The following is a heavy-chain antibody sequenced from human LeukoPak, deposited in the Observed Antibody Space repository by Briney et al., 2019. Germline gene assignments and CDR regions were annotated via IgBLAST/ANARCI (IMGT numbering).Heavy chain of an antibody. CDR1: GFTFSSYA. J-gene: IGHJ4*02. CDR3: ANVGKYYYDSSGTLDY. CDR2: ISGIGGST. D-gene: IGHD3-22*01. Sequence: PGGSLRLSCAASGFTFSSYAMSWVRQAPRKGLEWVSAISGIGGSTSYADSVKGRFTISRDNSKNTLYLQMNSLRAEDTAVYYCANVGKYYYDSSGTLDYWGQGTLVTVSS. V-gene: IGHV3-23*01.